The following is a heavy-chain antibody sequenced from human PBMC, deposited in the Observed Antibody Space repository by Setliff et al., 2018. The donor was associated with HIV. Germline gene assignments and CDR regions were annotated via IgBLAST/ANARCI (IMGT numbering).Heavy chain of an antibody. CDR3: RLVLPAFDY. CDR1: GYTFTDYA. V-gene: IGHV1-3*01. J-gene: IGHJ4*02. Sequence: GASVKVSCKASGYTFTDYAMHWVRQAPGQSLEWMGWINAGNGNTKCSQKFQGRVTITRDTSASTAYMELSSLRSEDTAMYYCRLVLPAFDYWGQGSLVTVSS. CDR2: INAGNGNT.